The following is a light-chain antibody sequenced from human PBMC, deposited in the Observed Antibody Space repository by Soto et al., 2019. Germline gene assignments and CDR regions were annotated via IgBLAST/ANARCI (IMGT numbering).Light chain of an antibody. Sequence: EIVMTQSPATLSVSPGERATLSCRASQSVSSNLAWYQQKPGQAPRLLIYGASTRATGIPDRFSGSGSGTDFTLTISRLEPEDFSVYYCHQYGTAPLNFGPGTKVDIK. V-gene: IGKV3-20*01. J-gene: IGKJ3*01. CDR1: QSVSSN. CDR2: GAS. CDR3: HQYGTAPLN.